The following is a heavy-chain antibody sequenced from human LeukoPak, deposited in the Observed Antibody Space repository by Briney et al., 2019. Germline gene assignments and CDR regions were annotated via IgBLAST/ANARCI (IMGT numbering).Heavy chain of an antibody. CDR1: GFIFSSYG. Sequence: GGSLRLSCAASGFIFSSYGMHWVRQAPGKGLEWVAFIRYDGSNTYYADSAKGRFTISRDNSKNTLYLQMNSLRAEDTAMYYCAKDEVVRGLVIRFDYWGQGTLVTVSS. CDR2: IRYDGSNT. V-gene: IGHV3-30*02. J-gene: IGHJ4*02. D-gene: IGHD3-10*01. CDR3: AKDEVVRGLVIRFDY.